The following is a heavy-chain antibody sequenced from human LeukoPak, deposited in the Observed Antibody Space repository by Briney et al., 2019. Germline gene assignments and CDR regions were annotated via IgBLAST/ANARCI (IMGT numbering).Heavy chain of an antibody. CDR2: ISWNSGSI. CDR1: GFTFSSYS. V-gene: IGHV3-9*01. Sequence: PGGSLRLSCAASGFTFSSYSMNWVRQAPGKGLEWVSGISWNSGSIGYADSVKGRFTISRDNAKNSLYLQMNSLRAEDTALYYCAKVARYSYGYEGDFDYWGQGTLVTVSS. J-gene: IGHJ4*02. CDR3: AKVARYSYGYEGDFDY. D-gene: IGHD5-18*01.